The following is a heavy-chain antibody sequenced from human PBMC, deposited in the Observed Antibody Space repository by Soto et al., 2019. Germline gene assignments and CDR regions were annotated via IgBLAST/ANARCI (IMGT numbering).Heavy chain of an antibody. D-gene: IGHD3-22*01. J-gene: IGHJ4*02. V-gene: IGHV3-33*01. CDR1: GFTFSSYG. CDR2: IWHDGSKK. Sequence: QVQLVEWGGGVVQPGRSLRLSCAASGFTFSSYGMHWVRPAPGKGLEWVAVIWHDGSKKYYADSVKGRFTIARDNYKNTLYLKMNSLRAEDTAVYYCARDYDSSGYTRYYFDYWGQGALVTFSS. CDR3: ARDYDSSGYTRYYFDY.